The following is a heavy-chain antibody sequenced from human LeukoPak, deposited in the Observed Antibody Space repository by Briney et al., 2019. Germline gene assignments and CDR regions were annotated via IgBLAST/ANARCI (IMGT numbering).Heavy chain of an antibody. CDR3: GRDSDGYSAFGY. Sequence: GGSLRLSCAASGFTFSNYAMHWVRQAPGKGLEWVAFISYDGSDKYCADSVKGRFTISRDNSKKSLYLQMDSLRPEDTAIYYCGRDSDGYSAFGYWGRGTLVTVSS. V-gene: IGHV3-30-3*01. J-gene: IGHJ4*02. D-gene: IGHD5-24*01. CDR1: GFTFSNYA. CDR2: ISYDGSDK.